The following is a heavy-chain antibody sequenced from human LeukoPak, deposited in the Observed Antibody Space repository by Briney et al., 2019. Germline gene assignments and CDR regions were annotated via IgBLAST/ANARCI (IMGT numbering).Heavy chain of an antibody. V-gene: IGHV3-72*01. CDR2: IRNKANSYTT. Sequence: GGSLRLSCAASGFTFSDYYMEWVRQAPGKGLEWVGRIRNKANSYTTEYAASVKGRFTISRDDSRNSVSLQMNSLRSEDTAVYYCARLGARQLEPRDYWGQGTLVTVSS. CDR3: ARLGARQLEPRDY. D-gene: IGHD1-1*01. J-gene: IGHJ4*02. CDR1: GFTFSDYY.